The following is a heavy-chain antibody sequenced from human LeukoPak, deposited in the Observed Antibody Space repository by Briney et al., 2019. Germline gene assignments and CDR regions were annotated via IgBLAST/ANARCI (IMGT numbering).Heavy chain of an antibody. CDR2: INPNSGNK. CDR1: GYTFSNYG. Sequence: GASVKVSCKASGYTFSNYGINWVRPATGQGLAWMGWINPNSGNKAYAQKFQGRVTITRNTSISTAYMEVSSLRSEDSAVYYCARTTSYYDFWSGYSGGYSYYYMDVWGKGTTVTVSS. D-gene: IGHD3-3*01. J-gene: IGHJ6*03. V-gene: IGHV1-8*03. CDR3: ARTTSYYDFWSGYSGGYSYYYMDV.